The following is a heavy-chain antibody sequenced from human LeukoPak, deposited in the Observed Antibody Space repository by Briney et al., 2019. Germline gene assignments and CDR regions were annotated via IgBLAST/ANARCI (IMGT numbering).Heavy chain of an antibody. J-gene: IGHJ5*02. D-gene: IGHD3-10*01. CDR3: ARDTRYGSGSSFDP. CDR1: GFTFSDYY. CDR2: ISSSGSTI. Sequence: PGGSLRLSCAASGFTFSDYYMSWIRQAPGKGLEWVSYISSSGSTIYYADSVKGRFTISRDNAKNPLYLQMNSLRAEDTAVYYCARDTRYGSGSSFDPWGQGTLVTVSS. V-gene: IGHV3-11*01.